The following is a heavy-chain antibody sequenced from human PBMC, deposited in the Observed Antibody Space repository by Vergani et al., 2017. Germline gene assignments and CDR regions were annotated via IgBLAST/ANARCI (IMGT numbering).Heavy chain of an antibody. CDR3: ARVNTETNGHLYYYYYMDV. J-gene: IGHJ6*03. D-gene: IGHD4-11*01. Sequence: QVQLQQWGGGLLKPSETLSLTCVVNGGSFTSYHWTWIRQSPGEGLEWVADIDHTGRPDYNPSLKCRLTMSVDKSRNQFSLTLNSVTATDTAIYFCARVNTETNGHLYYYYYMDVWGQGTAVTVS. V-gene: IGHV4-34*01. CDR2: IDHTGRP. CDR1: GGSFTSYH.